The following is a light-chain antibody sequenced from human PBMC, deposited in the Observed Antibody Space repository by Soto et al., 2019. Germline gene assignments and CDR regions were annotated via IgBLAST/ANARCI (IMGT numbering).Light chain of an antibody. CDR1: KSIGSY. CDR3: QQSYIIPRA. J-gene: IGKJ1*01. CDR2: AAS. Sequence: DIQMTQSPSSLSASVGEGVTITCRASKSIGSYVNWYQQKPGKAPQLLIFAASSLQSGVPSRFTGSGYGTDFTLTISSLQPEDFATYYCQQSYIIPRAFGQGTTVEIK. V-gene: IGKV1-39*01.